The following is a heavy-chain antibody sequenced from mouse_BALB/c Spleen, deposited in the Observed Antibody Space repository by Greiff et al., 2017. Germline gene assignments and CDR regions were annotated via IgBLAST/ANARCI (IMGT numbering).Heavy chain of an antibody. CDR2: INPSTGYT. J-gene: IGHJ3*01. CDR3: ARRDYYGSSHPFAY. D-gene: IGHD1-1*01. CDR1: GYTFTSYW. V-gene: IGHV1-7*01. Sequence: QVHVKQSGAELAKPGASVKMSCKASGYTFTSYWMHWVKQRPGQGLEWIGYINPSTGYTEYNQKFKDKATLTADKSSSTAYMQLSSLTSEDSAVYYCARRDYYGSSHPFAYWGQGTLVTVSA.